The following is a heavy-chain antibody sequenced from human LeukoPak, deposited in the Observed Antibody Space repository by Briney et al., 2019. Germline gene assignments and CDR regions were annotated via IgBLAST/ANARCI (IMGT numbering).Heavy chain of an antibody. CDR2: IRYDGNEI. V-gene: IGHV3-30*02. D-gene: IGHD3-10*01. J-gene: IGHJ6*03. CDR1: GFTFSNYG. Sequence: GGSLRLSCAASGFTFSNYGMDWVRQAPGKGLEWVAFIRYDGNEIYYTDSVKGRFTISRDNSKNTLYLQMNTLRAEDTAIYYCARQAMVRGTRRQPYYYMDVWGKGTTVTISS. CDR3: ARQAMVRGTRRQPYYYMDV.